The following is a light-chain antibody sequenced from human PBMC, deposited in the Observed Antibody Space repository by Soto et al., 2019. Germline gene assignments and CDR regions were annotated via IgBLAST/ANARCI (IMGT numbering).Light chain of an antibody. V-gene: IGLV1-44*01. Sequence: QSVLTQPPSASGTPGQRVTISCSGSSSNIGSNTVNWYQQLPGTAPKLLVYSDNQRPSGVPDRFSGSKSGTSASLAISGLQSEDESDYYCAAWDDSQSAYVFATGTKLTVL. CDR1: SSNIGSNT. J-gene: IGLJ1*01. CDR3: AAWDDSQSAYV. CDR2: SDN.